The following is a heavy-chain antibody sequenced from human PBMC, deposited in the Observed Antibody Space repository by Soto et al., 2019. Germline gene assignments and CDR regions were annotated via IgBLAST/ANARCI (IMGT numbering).Heavy chain of an antibody. CDR1: GGSISSGDYY. CDR3: ARGSNWNFFDY. J-gene: IGHJ4*02. V-gene: IGHV4-30-4*01. Sequence: QVQLQESGPGLVKPSQTLSLTCTVSGGSISSGDYYWSWIRQPPGKGLEWIGYIYYIGSTYYNPSLKSRLTISVDTSTNQFSLKLSSVTAADTAVYYCARGSNWNFFDYWGQGTLVTVSS. CDR2: IYYIGST. D-gene: IGHD1-1*01.